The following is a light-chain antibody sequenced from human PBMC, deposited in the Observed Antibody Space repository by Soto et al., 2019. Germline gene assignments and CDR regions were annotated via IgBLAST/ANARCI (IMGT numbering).Light chain of an antibody. Sequence: EIVMTQSPATLSVSPGERATFSCRASQSVNTNLAWYQLKPGQAPRLLVYGASIRAPGIPARFSGSGSGTDFTLTISSLEPEDFAVYYCQQRSNWPPSFGQGTKVDIK. V-gene: IGKV3-11*01. CDR3: QQRSNWPPS. CDR1: QSVNTN. CDR2: GAS. J-gene: IGKJ1*01.